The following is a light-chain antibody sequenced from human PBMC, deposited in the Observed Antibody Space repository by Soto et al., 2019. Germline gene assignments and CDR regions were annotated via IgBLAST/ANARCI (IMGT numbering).Light chain of an antibody. J-gene: IGLJ2*01. CDR2: GNS. Sequence: QLVLTQPPSVSGAPGQRITISCTGSSSNIGAGYDVHWYQQLPGTAPKLLIYGNSNRPSGVPDRFSGSKSGTSASLAITGRQAEDEEDYYCRSYDSSLSAVVFGGGTKVTVL. V-gene: IGLV1-40*01. CDR1: SSNIGAGYD. CDR3: RSYDSSLSAVV.